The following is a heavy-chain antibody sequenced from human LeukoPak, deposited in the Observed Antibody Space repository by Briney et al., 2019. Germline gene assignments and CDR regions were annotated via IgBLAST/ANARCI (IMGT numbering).Heavy chain of an antibody. D-gene: IGHD6-19*01. V-gene: IGHV4-59*08. J-gene: IGHJ4*02. Sequence: SETLSLTCTVSGGSMSPYHWGWIRQPPGKGLEWTGYIYYSGSTNYNPSLKSRVTIPVDTSKTQFSLKLSSVTAADTAIYYCARAVSGRFDYWGQGTLVTVSS. CDR3: ARAVSGRFDY. CDR2: IYYSGST. CDR1: GGSMSPYH.